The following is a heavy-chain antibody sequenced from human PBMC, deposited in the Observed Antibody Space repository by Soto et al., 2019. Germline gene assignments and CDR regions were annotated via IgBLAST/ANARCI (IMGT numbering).Heavy chain of an antibody. CDR3: ARGGFFSPAAQYFDY. V-gene: IGHV4-31*03. Sequence: SETLSLTCTVSGGSISSGGYYWSWIRQHPGKGLEWIGYIYYSGSTYYNPSLKSRVTISVDTSKNQFSLKLSSVTAADTAVYYCARGGFFSPAAQYFDYWGQGTLVTVSS. CDR2: IYYSGST. CDR1: GGSISSGGYY. D-gene: IGHD2-2*01. J-gene: IGHJ4*02.